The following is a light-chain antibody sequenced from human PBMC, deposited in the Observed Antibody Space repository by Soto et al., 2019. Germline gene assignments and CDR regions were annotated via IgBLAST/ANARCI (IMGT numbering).Light chain of an antibody. J-gene: IGKJ1*01. CDR3: QQRSNWPCT. Sequence: EIVLTQSPATLSLSPGERATLSCRASQSVSSYLAWYQQKPGQAPRLLIYDASNRATGIPARFSGSGSGTAVTLTISCLAPEDFAVYYCQQRSNWPCTFGQGTTVEIK. CDR2: DAS. V-gene: IGKV3-11*01. CDR1: QSVSSY.